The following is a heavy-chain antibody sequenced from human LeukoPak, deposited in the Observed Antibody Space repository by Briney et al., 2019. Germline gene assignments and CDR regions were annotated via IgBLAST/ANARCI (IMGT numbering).Heavy chain of an antibody. CDR3: AKDRVSPGFNWFDP. CDR2: INGRGDNT. D-gene: IGHD2/OR15-2a*01. J-gene: IGHJ5*02. CDR1: GVIISSYA. Sequence: GGSLRLSCAASGVIISSYAMSWVRQAPGKGLEWVSAINGRGDNTYYADFVKGRFTISRDNSKSTVYLQMNSLRTEHTAVYYRAKDRVSPGFNWFDPWGQGTLVTVSS. V-gene: IGHV3-23*01.